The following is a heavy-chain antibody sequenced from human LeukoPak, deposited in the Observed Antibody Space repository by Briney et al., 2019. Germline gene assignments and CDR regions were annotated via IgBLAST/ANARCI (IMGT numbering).Heavy chain of an antibody. CDR2: SIGSGGST. D-gene: IGHD2-2*01. J-gene: IGHJ5*02. V-gene: IGHV3-23*01. Sequence: PGGSLRLSCAASGFTFRSYSMSWVRQAPGKGREGGSASIGSGGSTYYADSVKGRFPISRDNSKNTLYLQMNSLRAEDTAVYYCAKETLGYCSSTSCRWFDPWGQGTLVTVSS. CDR1: GFTFRSYS. CDR3: AKETLGYCSSTSCRWFDP.